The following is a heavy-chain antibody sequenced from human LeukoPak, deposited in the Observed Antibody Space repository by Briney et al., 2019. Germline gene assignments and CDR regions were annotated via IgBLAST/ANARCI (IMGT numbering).Heavy chain of an antibody. CDR3: AKARIFGVVISGFDY. Sequence: GGSLRLSCAASGFTFDDYAMHWVRQAPGKGLEWVSGISWNSGSIGYADSVKGQFTISRDNAKNSLYLQMNSLRAEDTALYYCAKARIFGVVISGFDYWGQGTLVTVSS. CDR1: GFTFDDYA. CDR2: ISWNSGSI. J-gene: IGHJ4*02. V-gene: IGHV3-9*01. D-gene: IGHD3-3*01.